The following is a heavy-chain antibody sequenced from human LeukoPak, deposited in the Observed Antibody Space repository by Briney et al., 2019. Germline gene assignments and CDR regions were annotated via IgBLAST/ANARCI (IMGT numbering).Heavy chain of an antibody. D-gene: IGHD3-9*01. CDR1: GFTFSSYW. J-gene: IGHJ3*02. CDR3: ARVPSYYDILTGYYPALGDAFDI. CDR2: INSDGSST. Sequence: GGSLRLSCAASGFTFSSYWMHWVRQAPGKGLVWVSRINSDGSSTSYADSVKGRFTIPRDNAKNTLYLQMNSLRAEDTAVYYCARVPSYYDILTGYYPALGDAFDIWGQGTMVTVSS. V-gene: IGHV3-74*01.